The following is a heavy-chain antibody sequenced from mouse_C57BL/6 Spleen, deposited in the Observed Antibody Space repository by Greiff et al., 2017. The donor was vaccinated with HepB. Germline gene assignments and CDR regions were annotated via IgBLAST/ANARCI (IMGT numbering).Heavy chain of an antibody. V-gene: IGHV5-15*01. Sequence: EVKVVESGGGLVQPGGSLKLSCAASGFTFSDYGMAWVRQAPRKGPEWVAFISNLAYSIYYADTVTGRFTISRENAKNPLYLEMSSLRSEDTAMYYCARRVSYAMDYWGQGTSVTVSS. CDR3: ARRVSYAMDY. J-gene: IGHJ4*01. CDR2: ISNLAYSI. CDR1: GFTFSDYG.